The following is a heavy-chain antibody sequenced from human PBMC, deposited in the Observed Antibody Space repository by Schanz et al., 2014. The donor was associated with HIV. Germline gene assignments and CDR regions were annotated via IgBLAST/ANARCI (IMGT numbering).Heavy chain of an antibody. J-gene: IGHJ4*02. CDR2: INPKSGGT. CDR3: ARTPITIVPTWAPDS. CDR1: GYNFIGYY. V-gene: IGHV1-2*02. Sequence: QVQLVQSRAEVKKPGASVKVSCKASGYNFIGYYIYWVRQAPGQRPEWMGWINPKSGGTDYAQKFQGRVTMTGDTSISTAYMELSRLRSDDTAVYYCARTPITIVPTWAPDSWGQGTLVTVSS. D-gene: IGHD3-10*01.